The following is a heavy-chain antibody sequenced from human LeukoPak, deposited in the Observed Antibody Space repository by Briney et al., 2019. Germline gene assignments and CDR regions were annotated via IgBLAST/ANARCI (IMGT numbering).Heavy chain of an antibody. CDR1: GFTFSDHY. CDR2: ISSSGSTI. Sequence: KAGGSLRLSCAAFGFTFSDHYVSWIRQAPGKGLEWVSYISSSGSTIYYTDSVKGRFTISRDNAKISLYLQMNSLRAEDTAVYYCARAGATRWFDPWGQGTLVTVSS. D-gene: IGHD1-26*01. V-gene: IGHV3-11*01. J-gene: IGHJ5*02. CDR3: ARAGATRWFDP.